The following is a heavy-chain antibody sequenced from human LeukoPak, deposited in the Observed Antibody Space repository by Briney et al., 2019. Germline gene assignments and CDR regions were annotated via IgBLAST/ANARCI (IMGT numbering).Heavy chain of an antibody. CDR3: ARAPTTKTGTKDYYYYGMDV. J-gene: IGHJ6*02. CDR2: ISSSGSTI. Sequence: GGSLRLSCAASEFTFSDYYMSWIRQAPGKGLEWVSYISSSGSTIYYADSVKGRFTISRDNAKNSLYLQMNSLRAEDTAVYYCARAPTTKTGTKDYYYYGMDVWGQGTTVTVSS. D-gene: IGHD1-1*01. CDR1: EFTFSDYY. V-gene: IGHV3-11*01.